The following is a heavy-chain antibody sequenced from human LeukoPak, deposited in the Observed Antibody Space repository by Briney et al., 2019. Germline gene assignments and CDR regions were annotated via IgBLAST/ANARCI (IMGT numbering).Heavy chain of an antibody. D-gene: IGHD6-13*01. CDR1: GGSISNYY. Sequence: PSETLSLTCTVSGGSISNYYWSWMRHPPGKGLECIGYIYYSGSTNYNPSLKSRVTISVDTSKNQFSLKLSSVTATDTAVYYCARHGGYSSPYLHWGQGTLVTVSS. CDR2: IYYSGST. CDR3: ARHGGYSSPYLH. J-gene: IGHJ1*01. V-gene: IGHV4-59*08.